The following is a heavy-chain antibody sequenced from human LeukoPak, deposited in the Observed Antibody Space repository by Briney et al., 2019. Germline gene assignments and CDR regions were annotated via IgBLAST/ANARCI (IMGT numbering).Heavy chain of an antibody. CDR3: ARVRRRDGSTDY. Sequence: SETLSLTCAVYGGSFSGYYWSWIRQPPGKGLEWIGEINHSGSTNYTPSLKSRVTISVDTSKNQFSLKLSSVTAADTAVYYCARVRRRDGSTDYWGQGTLVTVSS. CDR1: GGSFSGYY. CDR2: INHSGST. D-gene: IGHD5-24*01. J-gene: IGHJ4*02. V-gene: IGHV4-34*01.